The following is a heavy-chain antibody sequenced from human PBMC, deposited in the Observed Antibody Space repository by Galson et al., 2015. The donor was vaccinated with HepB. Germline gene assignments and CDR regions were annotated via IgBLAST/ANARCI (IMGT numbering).Heavy chain of an antibody. V-gene: IGHV3-30*04. J-gene: IGHJ4*02. CDR1: GFTFSAYA. D-gene: IGHD3-22*01. Sequence: SLRLSCAVSGFTFSAYAMHWVRQAPGKGLEWVAIVSYEGNKKYYADSVKGRFTISRDNSKNTLYLQMNSLRAEDTAVYYCVRDVYDSSGYQIKDPGLGALDYWGQGTLVTVSS. CDR3: VRDVYDSSGYQIKDPGLGALDY. CDR2: VSYEGNKK.